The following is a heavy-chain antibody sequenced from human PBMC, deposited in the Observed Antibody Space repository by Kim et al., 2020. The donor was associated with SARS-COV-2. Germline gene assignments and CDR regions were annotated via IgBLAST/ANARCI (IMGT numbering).Heavy chain of an antibody. CDR2: IRSKAYGGTT. V-gene: IGHV3-49*03. Sequence: GGSLRLSCTASGFTFGDYAMSWFRQAPGKGLEWVGFIRSKAYGGTTEYAASVKGRFTISRDDSKSIAYLQMNSLKTEDTAVYYCTRDRAPTYDFWSGYCNYYYYYGMDVWGQGTTVTVSS. CDR3: TRDRAPTYDFWSGYCNYYYYYGMDV. CDR1: GFTFGDYA. D-gene: IGHD3-3*01. J-gene: IGHJ6*02.